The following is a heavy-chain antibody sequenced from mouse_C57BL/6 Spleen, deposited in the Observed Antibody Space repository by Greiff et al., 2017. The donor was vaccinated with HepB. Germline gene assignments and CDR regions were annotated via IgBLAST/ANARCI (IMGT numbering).Heavy chain of an antibody. CDR2: IDPEDGDT. J-gene: IGHJ4*01. CDR1: GFNIKDYY. CDR3: TTGGNEYYYAMDY. Sequence: EVQLQQSGAELVRPGASVKLSCTASGFNIKDYYMHWVKQRPEQGLEWIGRIDPEDGDTEYAPKFQGKATMTADTSSNTAYLQLSSLTSEDTAVYYCTTGGNEYYYAMDYWGQGTSVTVSS. D-gene: IGHD2-1*01. V-gene: IGHV14-1*01.